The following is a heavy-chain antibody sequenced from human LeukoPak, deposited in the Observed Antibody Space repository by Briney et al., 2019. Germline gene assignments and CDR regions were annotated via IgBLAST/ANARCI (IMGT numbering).Heavy chain of an antibody. D-gene: IGHD6-6*01. J-gene: IGHJ4*02. Sequence: GASVKVSCKASGYTFTGYYMHWVRQAPGQGLEWMGWINPNSGGTNYAQKSQGRVTMTRDTSISTAYMELSRLRSDDTAVYYCARGEIAARPVDYFDYWGQGTLVTVSS. CDR3: ARGEIAARPVDYFDY. CDR2: INPNSGGT. CDR1: GYTFTGYY. V-gene: IGHV1-2*02.